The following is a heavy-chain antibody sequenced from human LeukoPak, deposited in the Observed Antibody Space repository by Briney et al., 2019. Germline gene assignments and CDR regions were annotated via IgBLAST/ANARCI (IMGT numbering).Heavy chain of an antibody. Sequence: GGSLRLSCAASGFTFSSYAMSWVRQIPGKGLEWVSAISGSAAGTYYADSVKGRFTISRDNSKNTLYLQMNRLRAEDTAAYYCAKGSRGSCSRTYCYPFDYWGQGTLVTVSS. CDR1: GFTFSSYA. CDR3: AKGSRGSCSRTYCYPFDY. D-gene: IGHD2-2*01. CDR2: ISGSAAGT. J-gene: IGHJ4*02. V-gene: IGHV3-23*01.